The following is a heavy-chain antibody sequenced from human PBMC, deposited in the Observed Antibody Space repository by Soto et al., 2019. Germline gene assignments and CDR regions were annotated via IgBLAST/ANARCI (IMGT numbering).Heavy chain of an antibody. D-gene: IGHD5-18*01. Sequence: EVQLVESGGGLVKPGGSLRLSCAASGFTFSSYSMNWVRQAPGKGLEWVSSISSSSSYIYYADSVKGRFTISRYNAKNSMDLQMNSLRAEDTAVYYCARSGTAPFYYYYYMDVWGKGTTVTVAS. CDR2: ISSSSSYI. CDR3: ARSGTAPFYYYYYMDV. J-gene: IGHJ6*03. CDR1: GFTFSSYS. V-gene: IGHV3-21*01.